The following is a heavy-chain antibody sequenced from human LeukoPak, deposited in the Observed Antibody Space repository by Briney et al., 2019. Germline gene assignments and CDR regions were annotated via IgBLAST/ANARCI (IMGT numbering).Heavy chain of an antibody. D-gene: IGHD3-3*01. J-gene: IGHJ3*02. Sequence: SETLSLTCTVSGGSISSGGYYWSWIRQHPGKGLEWIGYIYYSGSTYYNPSLKSRVTISVDTSKNQFSLKLSSVTAADTAVYYCARDSSRYDFWSGYHADAFDIWGQGTMVTVSS. V-gene: IGHV4-31*03. CDR2: IYYSGST. CDR3: ARDSSRYDFWSGYHADAFDI. CDR1: GGSISSGGYY.